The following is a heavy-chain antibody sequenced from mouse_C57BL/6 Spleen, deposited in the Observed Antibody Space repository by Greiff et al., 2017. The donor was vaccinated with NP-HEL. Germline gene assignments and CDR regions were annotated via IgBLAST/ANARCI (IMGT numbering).Heavy chain of an antibody. CDR1: GYAFSSSW. Sequence: QVQLKESGPELVKPGASVKISCKASGYAFSSSWMNWVKQRPGKGLEWIGRIYPGDGDTNYNGKFKGKATLTADKSSSTAYMQLSSLTSEDSAVYFCARGYDYDGVDYWGQGTTLTVSS. CDR2: IYPGDGDT. CDR3: ARGYDYDGVDY. D-gene: IGHD2-4*01. J-gene: IGHJ2*01. V-gene: IGHV1-82*01.